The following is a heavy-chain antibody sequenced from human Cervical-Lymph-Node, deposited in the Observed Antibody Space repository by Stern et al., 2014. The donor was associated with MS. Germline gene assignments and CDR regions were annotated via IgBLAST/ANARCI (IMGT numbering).Heavy chain of an antibody. CDR3: ATITPVDY. D-gene: IGHD1-14*01. Sequence: VQLVESGGDVVQPGKSLRLSCAASGLTFSNYGMHWVRQAPGKGLELVAVIWRDGSEKYYADSVKGRFTVSRDNSKNTVYLEMNSLRAEDTALYYCATITPVDYWGQGTLVIVSS. J-gene: IGHJ4*02. CDR1: GLTFSNYG. V-gene: IGHV3-33*01. CDR2: IWRDGSEK.